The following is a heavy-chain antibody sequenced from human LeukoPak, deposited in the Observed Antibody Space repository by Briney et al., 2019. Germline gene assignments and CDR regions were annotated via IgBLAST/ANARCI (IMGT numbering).Heavy chain of an antibody. V-gene: IGHV4-34*01. Sequence: SETLSLTCAVYGGSFSGYYWSWIRQPPGKGLGWIGEINHSGSSNYNPSLKSRVTISVDTSKNQLSLKLNSLTAADTAVYYCARKTRHTQNKNWFDPWGQGTLVTVSS. CDR2: INHSGSS. D-gene: IGHD1/OR15-1a*01. CDR1: GGSFSGYY. CDR3: ARKTRHTQNKNWFDP. J-gene: IGHJ5*02.